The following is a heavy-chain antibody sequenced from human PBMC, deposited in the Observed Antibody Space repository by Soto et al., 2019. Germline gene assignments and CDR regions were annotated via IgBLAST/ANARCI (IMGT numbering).Heavy chain of an antibody. CDR3: AKAINSFGIAVALDY. V-gene: IGHV3-30*18. CDR1: GFTFSSYG. CDR2: ISYDGSNK. D-gene: IGHD6-19*01. Sequence: GGSLRLSCAASGFTFSSYGMHWVRQAPGKGLEWVAVISYDGSNKYYADSVKGRFTISRDNSKNTLYLQMNSLRAEDTAVYYCAKAINSFGIAVALDYWGQGTLVTVSS. J-gene: IGHJ4*02.